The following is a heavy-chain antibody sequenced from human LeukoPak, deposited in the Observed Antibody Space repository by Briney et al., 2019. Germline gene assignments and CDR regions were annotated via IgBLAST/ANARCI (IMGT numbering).Heavy chain of an antibody. CDR3: AREKGITMIVGAEYFQH. CDR2: INPSGGST. Sequence: ASVKVSCKASGYTFTSYYMHWVRQAPGQGLEWMGLINPSGGSTSYAQKFQGRVTMTRDTSTSTAYMELSSLRSEDTAVYYCAREKGITMIVGAEYFQHWGQGTLVTVSS. V-gene: IGHV1-46*01. J-gene: IGHJ1*01. CDR1: GYTFTSYY. D-gene: IGHD3-22*01.